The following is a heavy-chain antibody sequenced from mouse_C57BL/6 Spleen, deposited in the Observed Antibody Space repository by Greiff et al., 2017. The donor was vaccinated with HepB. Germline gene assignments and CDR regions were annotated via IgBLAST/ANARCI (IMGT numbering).Heavy chain of an antibody. CDR3: ARSPLEGDYDDEFAY. CDR1: GYTFTSYW. J-gene: IGHJ3*01. Sequence: VKLVESGAELAKPGASVKLSCKASGYTFTSYWLHWVKQRPGQGLEWIGYINPSSGYTKYNQKFKDKATLTADKSSSRAYMLLSSLTYEDSAVYYCARSPLEGDYDDEFAYWGQGTLVTVSA. D-gene: IGHD2-4*01. CDR2: INPSSGYT. V-gene: IGHV1-7*01.